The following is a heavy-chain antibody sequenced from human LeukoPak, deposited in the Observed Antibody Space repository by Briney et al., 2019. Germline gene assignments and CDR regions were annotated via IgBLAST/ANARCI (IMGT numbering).Heavy chain of an antibody. CDR3: ARAGEGYCSSTSCYYYYGMDV. CDR2: MNPNSGNT. Sequence: GASVKVSCKASGYTFTSYDINWVRQATGQGLEWMGWMNPNSGNTGYAQKFQGRVTMTRNTSISTAYMELSSLRSEDTAVYYCARAGEGYCSSTSCYYYYGMDVWGQGTMVTVSS. D-gene: IGHD2-2*01. CDR1: GYTFTSYD. J-gene: IGHJ6*02. V-gene: IGHV1-8*01.